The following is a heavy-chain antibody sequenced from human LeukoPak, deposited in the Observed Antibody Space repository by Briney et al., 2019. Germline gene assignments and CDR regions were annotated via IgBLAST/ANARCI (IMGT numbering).Heavy chain of an antibody. CDR1: GFTCSTYV. CDR2: IKGDGSEE. D-gene: IGHD3-10*01. V-gene: IGHV3-7*03. J-gene: IGHJ4*02. Sequence: PGGSLRLSCAASGFTCSTYVMSWVRQAPGKGLEWVANIKGDGSEENYVESVKGRFSISRDNAKNALYLQMNSLRIEDTAVYYCEAYGSVWGQGTLVAVSS. CDR3: EAYGSV.